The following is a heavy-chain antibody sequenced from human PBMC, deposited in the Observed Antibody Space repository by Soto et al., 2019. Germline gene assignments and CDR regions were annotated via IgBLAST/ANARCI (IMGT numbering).Heavy chain of an antibody. CDR3: ASGGGRDNGTDLSLGRVSRWFGS. CDR1: GGSISSGDYY. D-gene: IGHD1-20*01. V-gene: IGHV4-30-4*08. J-gene: IGHJ2*01. Sequence: PSETLSLTCTVSGGSISSGDYYWSWIRQPPGKGLEWIGYIYYSGCTYYNPSLKSRVTISVDTSKNQFSLKLSSVTAADTAVYYCASGGGRDNGTDLSLGRVSRWFGSWGPGTLV. CDR2: IYYSGCT.